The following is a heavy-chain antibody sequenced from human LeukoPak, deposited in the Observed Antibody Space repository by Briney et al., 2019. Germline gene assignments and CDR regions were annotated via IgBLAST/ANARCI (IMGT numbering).Heavy chain of an antibody. J-gene: IGHJ4*02. CDR1: GFTFNRYA. D-gene: IGHD3-9*01. CDR2: ISSDGNDQ. Sequence: GRSLRLSCAASGFTFNRYAIHWVRQAPGKELEWVTVISSDGNDQHYADSVKGRFTISRDNYKNTVFLQMNSLRIEDTAVYYCARDFDQGGADYYFAYWGQGTLVTVSS. V-gene: IGHV3-30-3*01. CDR3: ARDFDQGGADYYFAY.